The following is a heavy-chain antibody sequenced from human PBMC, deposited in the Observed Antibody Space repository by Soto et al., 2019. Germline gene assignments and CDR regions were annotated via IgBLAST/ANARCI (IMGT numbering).Heavy chain of an antibody. J-gene: IGHJ2*01. D-gene: IGHD4-17*01. CDR2: IYYSGST. V-gene: IGHV4-59*01. CDR3: ARDNYGGNSGWYFDL. CDR1: GGSISSYY. Sequence: QVQLQESGPGLVKPSETLSLTCTVSGGSISSYYWSWIRQPPGKGLEWIGYIYYSGSTNYNPSLNSRVTTSVDTSKNQFSLKLSSVTAADTAVYYCARDNYGGNSGWYFDLWGRGTLVTVSS.